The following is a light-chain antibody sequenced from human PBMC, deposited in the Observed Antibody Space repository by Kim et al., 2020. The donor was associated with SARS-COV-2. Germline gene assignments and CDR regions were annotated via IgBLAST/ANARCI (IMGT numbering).Light chain of an antibody. V-gene: IGLV3-1*01. J-gene: IGLJ2*01. CDR2: QDR. CDR3: QAWDSSTAV. CDR1: KLGDKY. Sequence: MSPGKTASITCSGDKLGDKYACWYQQKPGQSPVLVIYQDRKRPSGIPERFSGSNSGNTATLTISGTQAMDEADYYCQAWDSSTAVFGGGTQLTVL.